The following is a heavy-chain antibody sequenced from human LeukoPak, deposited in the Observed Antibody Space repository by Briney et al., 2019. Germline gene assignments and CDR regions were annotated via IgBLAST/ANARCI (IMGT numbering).Heavy chain of an antibody. Sequence: SETLSLTCTVSGGSISSYYWGWIRQPPGKGLEWIGSIYYSGSTYYNPSLKSRVTISVDTSKNQFSLKLSSVTAADTAVYYCARGVLRSGYDLWGYWGQGTLVTVSS. CDR3: ARGVLRSGYDLWGY. J-gene: IGHJ4*02. CDR2: IYYSGST. D-gene: IGHD5-12*01. CDR1: GGSISSYY. V-gene: IGHV4-39*07.